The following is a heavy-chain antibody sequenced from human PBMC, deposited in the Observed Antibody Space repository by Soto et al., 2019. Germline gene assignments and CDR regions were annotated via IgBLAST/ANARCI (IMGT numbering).Heavy chain of an antibody. J-gene: IGHJ6*02. CDR3: AKDLSEIQAYVWGSYRAYCYYGMDV. Sequence: QVQLVESGGGVVQPGRSLRLSCAASGFTFSSYGMHWVRQAPGKGLEWVAVISYDGSNKYYADSVKGRFTISRDNSKNTLYLQMNSLKAEDTAVYYCAKDLSEIQAYVWGSYRAYCYYGMDVWGQGTTVTVSS. CDR2: ISYDGSNK. V-gene: IGHV3-30*18. CDR1: GFTFSSYG. D-gene: IGHD3-16*02.